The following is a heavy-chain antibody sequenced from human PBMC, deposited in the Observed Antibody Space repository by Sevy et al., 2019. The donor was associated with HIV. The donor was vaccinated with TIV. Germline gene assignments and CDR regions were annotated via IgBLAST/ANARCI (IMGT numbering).Heavy chain of an antibody. CDR2: ISYDGSGK. J-gene: IGHJ6*02. Sequence: GGSLRLSCAASGFALSNYYAMHWVRQAPGKGLEWVALISYDGSGKYYADSVKGRFTISRDNFKNTLYLQMNSLTTEETAVYYCARPRANYVDHYFFFAMDVWGQGATVSVSS. CDR3: ARPRANYVDHYFFFAMDV. V-gene: IGHV3-30-3*01. D-gene: IGHD4-17*01. CDR1: GFALSNYYA.